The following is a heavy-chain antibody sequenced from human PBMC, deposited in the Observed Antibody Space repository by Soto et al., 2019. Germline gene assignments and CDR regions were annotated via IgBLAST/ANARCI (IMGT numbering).Heavy chain of an antibody. CDR3: ASDSSTTAVAGTRSDY. V-gene: IGHV3-21*01. J-gene: IGHJ4*02. CDR2: ISGSSDYI. Sequence: DVQLVESGGGLVKPGGSLRLSCAASKFTFSSYSMNWVRQAPGKGLEWVSSISGSSDYIFYADSVKGRFTISRDNAKNSLYLQMNSLRAEDTALYYCASDSSTTAVAGTRSDYWGQGTLVTVSS. CDR1: KFTFSSYS. D-gene: IGHD6-19*01.